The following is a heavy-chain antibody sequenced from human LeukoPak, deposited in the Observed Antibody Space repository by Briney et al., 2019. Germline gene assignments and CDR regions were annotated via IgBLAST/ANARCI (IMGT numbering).Heavy chain of an antibody. CDR2: IYHTGNT. CDR3: ATSGVLYWIQT. V-gene: IGHV4-38-2*01. J-gene: IGHJ5*02. D-gene: IGHD2-15*01. CDR1: GYSLSDGFY. Sequence: SETLSLTCSVSGYSLSDGFYWGWIRQPPGKGLEWIGTIYHTGNTYYNPSLESRITISVDTSKNQFSLKLTSVTATDTAVYYCATSGVLYWIQTWGQGTLVPVSS.